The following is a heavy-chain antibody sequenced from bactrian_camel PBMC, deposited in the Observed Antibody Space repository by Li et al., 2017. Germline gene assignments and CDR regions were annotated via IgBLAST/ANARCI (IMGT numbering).Heavy chain of an antibody. J-gene: IGHJ4*01. CDR2: GQNGGGAT. Sequence: HVQLVESGGGLVQPGGSLRLSCVASGFTFRSYAMYWVRLAPGKGLECVAIGQNGGGATGYGDSVKGRFTTSRDDAMNMVYLQMNSLKPEDTAVYYCVRSDGNWDFADWGQGTQVTVS. D-gene: IGHD8*01. CDR1: GFTFRSYA. V-gene: IGHV3S1*01. CDR3: VRSDGNWDFAD.